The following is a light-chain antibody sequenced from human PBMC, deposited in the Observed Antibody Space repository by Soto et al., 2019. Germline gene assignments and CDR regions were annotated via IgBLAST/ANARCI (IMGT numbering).Light chain of an antibody. V-gene: IGLV3-1*01. CDR2: DDT. Sequence: SYELTQPPSVSVSPGQTATMTSSGDKLGGKYVCWYQQKPGQSPVLVIYDDTKRPSGIPERFSGSNSGNTATLTISGTQAMDEADYYCQAWDNSVVFGGGTQLTVL. CDR3: QAWDNSVV. J-gene: IGLJ2*01. CDR1: KLGGKY.